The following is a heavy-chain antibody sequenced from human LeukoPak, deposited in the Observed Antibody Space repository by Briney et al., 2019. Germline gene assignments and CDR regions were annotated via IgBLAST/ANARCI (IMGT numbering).Heavy chain of an antibody. D-gene: IGHD4-17*01. CDR3: ATLGDDYCDYRDAFDG. Sequence: GASLQISCQGSGSRFTSYWSGWVRPLPGRGVEWRGTIYPGDSDTRYSPSFQGQVTISADKSISTAYLQWSSLKASDTAMYYCATLGDDYCDYRDAFDGWGQRTMVTVPS. J-gene: IGHJ3*01. V-gene: IGHV5-51*01. CDR1: GSRFTSYW. CDR2: IYPGDSDT.